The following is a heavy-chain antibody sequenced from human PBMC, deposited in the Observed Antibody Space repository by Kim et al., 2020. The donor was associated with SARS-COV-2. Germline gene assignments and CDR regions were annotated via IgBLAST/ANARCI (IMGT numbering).Heavy chain of an antibody. Sequence: ASVKVSCKASGYTFDRYTFADYNMHWFRQAPGQGLEWMGRGNPTSGCTKFAQKFQGRVTMTGDTSISTAYMELSRLNSDDTAVYYCARGSGDWAIGYFDIRGQGTMVTVTS. CDR1: GYTFDRYTFADYN. CDR2: GNPTSGCT. D-gene: IGHD2-21*02. V-gene: IGHV1-2*06. CDR3: ARGSGDWAIGYFDI. J-gene: IGHJ3*02.